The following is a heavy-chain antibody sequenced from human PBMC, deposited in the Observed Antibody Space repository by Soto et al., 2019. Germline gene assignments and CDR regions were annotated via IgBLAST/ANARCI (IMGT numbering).Heavy chain of an antibody. CDR3: ARDNGDDGARAFDI. J-gene: IGHJ3*02. D-gene: IGHD4-17*01. Sequence: QVQLVESGGGVVQPGRSLRLSCEASGFTFSSYGMHWVRQAPGKGLEWVAVIWYDGSDKYYADSVKGRFTISRDNSKNTLYLQMNSLRAEDTAVFYCARDNGDDGARAFDIWGQGTMVTVSS. CDR2: IWYDGSDK. CDR1: GFTFSSYG. V-gene: IGHV3-33*01.